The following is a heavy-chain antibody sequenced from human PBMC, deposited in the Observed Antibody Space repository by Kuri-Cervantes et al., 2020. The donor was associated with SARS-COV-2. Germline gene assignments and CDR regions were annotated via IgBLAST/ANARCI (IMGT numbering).Heavy chain of an antibody. J-gene: IGHJ5*02. V-gene: IGHV3-53*01. CDR1: GFTVSSNY. CDR2: IYSGGST. Sequence: GGSLRLSCAASGFTVSSNYMSWVRQAPGKGLEWVSVIYSGGSTYYADSAKGRFTISRDNSKNTLYLQMNSLRAEDTAVYYCARERGLRGWFDPWGQGTLVTVSS. CDR3: ARERGLRGWFDP.